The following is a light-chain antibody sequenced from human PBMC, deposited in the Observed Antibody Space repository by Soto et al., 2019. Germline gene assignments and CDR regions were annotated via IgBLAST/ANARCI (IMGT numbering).Light chain of an antibody. J-gene: IGLJ2*01. V-gene: IGLV2-8*01. CDR2: EFS. CDR3: SSYAGSNNWVV. Sequence: QSVLTQPPSASGSPGQSVTISCTGTSSDVGVKNYLSWYHQHPGKAPKLMISEFSKRPSGVPDRFSGSKSGNTASLTVSGLQAEDEADYYCSSYAGSNNWVVFGGGTKLTVL. CDR1: SSDVGVKNY.